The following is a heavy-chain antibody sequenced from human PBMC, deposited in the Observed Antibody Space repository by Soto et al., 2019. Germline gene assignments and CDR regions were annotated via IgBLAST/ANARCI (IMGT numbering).Heavy chain of an antibody. J-gene: IGHJ6*02. CDR3: ASTRSGYDPDRYYYYGMDV. Sequence: QVQLVQSGAEVQKPGSSVKVSCKASGGTFSSYAISWVRQAPGQGLEWMGGIIPIFGTANYAQKFQGRVPITADESTSTAYMELSSLRSEDTAVYYCASTRSGYDPDRYYYYGMDVWGQGTTVTVSS. V-gene: IGHV1-69*01. D-gene: IGHD5-12*01. CDR2: IIPIFGTA. CDR1: GGTFSSYA.